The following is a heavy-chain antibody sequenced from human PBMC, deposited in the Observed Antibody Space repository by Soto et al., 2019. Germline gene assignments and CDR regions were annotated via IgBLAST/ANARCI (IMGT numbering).Heavy chain of an antibody. V-gene: IGHV3-53*01. CDR2: IYSGGST. CDR1: ELTVNRNY. Sequence: GGSLRLSCAASELTVNRNYMSWGRQAPGKGLEWVSVIYSGGSTYYADSVKGRFTISRDNSKNTLYLQMNSLRAEDTAVYYCARDQRSGHFDYCGQGTLVTVSS. J-gene: IGHJ4*02. CDR3: ARDQRSGHFDY.